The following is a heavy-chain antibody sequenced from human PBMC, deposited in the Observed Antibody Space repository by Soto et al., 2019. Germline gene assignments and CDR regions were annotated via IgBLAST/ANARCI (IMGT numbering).Heavy chain of an antibody. CDR3: ARDHSTSWPRKFDY. V-gene: IGHV1-2*02. CDR2: INTQGGGT. J-gene: IGHJ4*02. D-gene: IGHD6-13*01. CDR1: GYTFTGYY. Sequence: GASVKVSCKASGYTFTGYYMHWVRQAPGQGLEWMGWINTQGGGTSYAQRFQGRVTMTRDTSMSTAYMELSRLRSDDTAVYYCARDHSTSWPRKFDYWGQGTLVTVSS.